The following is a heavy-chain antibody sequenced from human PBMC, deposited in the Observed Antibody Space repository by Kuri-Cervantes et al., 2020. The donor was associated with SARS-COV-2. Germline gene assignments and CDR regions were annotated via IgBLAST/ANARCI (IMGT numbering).Heavy chain of an antibody. CDR3: ARSIPFRRLVVIYQGGAFDI. CDR1: GHTFAGYY. D-gene: IGHD3-22*01. J-gene: IGHJ3*02. Sequence: ASVKVSCKASGHTFAGYYLHWVRQAPGQSLEWRGWINPNSGGTNYAQKFQGWVTMTRDTSISTVYMELSRLRSDDTAVYYCARSIPFRRLVVIYQGGAFDIWGQGTMVTDSS. V-gene: IGHV1-2*04. CDR2: INPNSGGT.